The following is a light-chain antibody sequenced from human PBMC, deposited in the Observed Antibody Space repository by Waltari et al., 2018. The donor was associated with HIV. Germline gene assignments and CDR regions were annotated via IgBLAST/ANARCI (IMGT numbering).Light chain of an antibody. CDR3: QQYGSSPST. CDR1: QSVSSSY. CDR2: GAS. J-gene: IGKJ5*01. Sequence: DIVLTQSPGPLSLSPGERATLPCRASQSVSSSYVAWYQQKPGQAPRLLIYGASSRATGIPDRFSGSGSGTDFTLTISRLEPEDFAVYYCQQYGSSPSTFGQGTRLEIK. V-gene: IGKV3-20*01.